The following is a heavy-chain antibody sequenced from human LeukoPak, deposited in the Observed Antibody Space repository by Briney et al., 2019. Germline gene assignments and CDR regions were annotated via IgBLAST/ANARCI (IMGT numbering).Heavy chain of an antibody. D-gene: IGHD6-19*01. V-gene: IGHV1-2*02. J-gene: IGHJ2*01. CDR3: ARGEAVAANWYFDL. CDR2: IIPDSGGT. Sequence: ASVKVSCKASGYTFTGYYMHWVRQAPGQGLEWMGWIIPDSGGTSYAQKFQGRVTMTRDTSISTAYMELSRLRSDDTAVYYCARGEAVAANWYFDLWGRGTLVTVSS. CDR1: GYTFTGYY.